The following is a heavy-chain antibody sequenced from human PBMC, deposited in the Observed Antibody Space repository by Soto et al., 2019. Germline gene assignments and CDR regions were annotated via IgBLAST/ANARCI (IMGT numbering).Heavy chain of an antibody. CDR1: GCSITYINNHY. CDR3: ANYKRSGFYVFDY. V-gene: IGHV4-61*05. J-gene: IGHJ4*02. Sequence: SETLSLTCTFSGCSITYINNHYCSWFRLPPGKGLEWIGYISDSGNTSYNPSLKGRVTISADTSKNQFSLNLTSVTAADTAVYYCANYKRSGFYVFDYWGQGIQVTVSS. CDR2: ISDSGNT. D-gene: IGHD2-2*01.